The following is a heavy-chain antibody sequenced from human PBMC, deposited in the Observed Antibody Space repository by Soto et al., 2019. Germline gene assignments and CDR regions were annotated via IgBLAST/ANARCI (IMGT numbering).Heavy chain of an antibody. CDR1: GFSLTTSGVG. CDR3: ARFIVLVPASMGGWFDP. D-gene: IGHD2-2*01. CDR2: IYWDDDK. V-gene: IGHV2-5*02. J-gene: IGHJ5*02. Sequence: QITLKESGPTLVKPTQTLTLTCTFSGFSLTTSGVGVGWIRQPPGKALEWLALIYWDDDKRYSPSLKSRLNITKDTSKNQVVLTMTNMDPVDTATYYCARFIVLVPASMGGWFDPWGQGTLVTVSS.